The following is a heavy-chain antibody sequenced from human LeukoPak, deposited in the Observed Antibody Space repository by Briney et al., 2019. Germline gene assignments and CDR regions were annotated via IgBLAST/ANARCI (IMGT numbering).Heavy chain of an antibody. CDR2: ISAYNGNT. J-gene: IGHJ3*02. Sequence: GASVKVSCKASGYTFTSYGISWVRQAPGQGLEWMGWISAYNGNTNYAQKLQGRVTMTTDTSTSTAYMELRSLRSDDTAVYYCARLTHYYDSSGYKSDAFDIWGQGTMVTVSS. CDR1: GYTFTSYG. V-gene: IGHV1-18*01. CDR3: ARLTHYYDSSGYKSDAFDI. D-gene: IGHD3-22*01.